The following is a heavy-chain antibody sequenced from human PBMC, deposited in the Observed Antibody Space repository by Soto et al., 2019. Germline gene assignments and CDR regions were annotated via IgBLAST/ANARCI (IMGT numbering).Heavy chain of an antibody. D-gene: IGHD3-3*01. Sequence: GGSLRLSCAASGFTFSNYGMHWVRQAPGKGLEWVAVISYDGSNKYYVDSVKGRFTISRDSSKNTLYLQINSLRAKDTAVYYCAKDKRRFLEWVPFGYYYYGMDVWGQGTTVTVSS. CDR1: GFTFSNYG. J-gene: IGHJ6*02. CDR3: AKDKRRFLEWVPFGYYYYGMDV. V-gene: IGHV3-30*18. CDR2: ISYDGSNK.